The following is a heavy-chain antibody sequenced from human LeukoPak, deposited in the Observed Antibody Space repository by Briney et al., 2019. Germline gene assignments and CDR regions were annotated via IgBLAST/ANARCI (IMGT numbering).Heavy chain of an antibody. D-gene: IGHD1-26*01. CDR3: ARHPSYGRNYYYYYMDV. J-gene: IGHJ6*03. CDR2: IKQDGSEK. CDR1: GFTFTTYW. Sequence: GGSLRLSCVGSGFTFTTYWMSWVRQAPGKGLEWVANIKQDGSEKYYVDSVKGRFTISRDNAKNSLYLQMNSLRAEDTAVYYCARHPSYGRNYYYYYMDVWGKGTTVTISS. V-gene: IGHV3-7*01.